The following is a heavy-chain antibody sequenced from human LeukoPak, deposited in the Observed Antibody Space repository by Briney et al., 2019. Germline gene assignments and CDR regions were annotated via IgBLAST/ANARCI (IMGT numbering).Heavy chain of an antibody. CDR3: ASGWSLDY. Sequence: GRSLRPSCAASGFTFDDYAMHWVRQAPGKGLEWVSGISWNSGSIGYADSVKGRFTISRDNAKNSLYLQMNSLRAEDTALYYCASGWSLDYWGQGTLVTVSS. V-gene: IGHV3-9*01. CDR2: ISWNSGSI. D-gene: IGHD6-19*01. J-gene: IGHJ4*02. CDR1: GFTFDDYA.